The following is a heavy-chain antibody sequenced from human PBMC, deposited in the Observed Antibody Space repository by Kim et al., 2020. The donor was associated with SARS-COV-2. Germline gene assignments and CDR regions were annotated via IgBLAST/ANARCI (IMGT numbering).Heavy chain of an antibody. D-gene: IGHD2-2*01. CDR3: ARLTYCSSTSCDDY. J-gene: IGHJ4*02. Sequence: DSGKGRFTLSRENAKNPLYRKMNSLRAEDTAVYYCARLTYCSSTSCDDYWGQGTLVTVSS. V-gene: IGHV3-7*04.